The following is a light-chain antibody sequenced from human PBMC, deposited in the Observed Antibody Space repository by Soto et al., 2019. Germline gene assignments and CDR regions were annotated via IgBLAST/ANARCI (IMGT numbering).Light chain of an antibody. CDR2: EAS. CDR1: QSISSW. V-gene: IGKV1-5*03. Sequence: DIQMTQSPSTLSASVGDRVTITCRASQSISSWLAWYQQKPGKAPNLLIYEASRLESAVPSRFSGSASGTEFTLTINSLQPDDFATYFCQQYSSYAETFGQGTKVDIK. CDR3: QQYSSYAET. J-gene: IGKJ1*01.